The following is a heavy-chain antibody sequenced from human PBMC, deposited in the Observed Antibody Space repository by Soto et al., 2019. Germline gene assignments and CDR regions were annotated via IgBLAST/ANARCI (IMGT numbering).Heavy chain of an antibody. D-gene: IGHD3-10*01. CDR3: AAPTPESYYGSGSYYYYYGMDV. CDR2: IVVGSGNT. CDR1: GFTFTSSA. Sequence: ASVKVSCKASGFTFTSSAVQWVRQARGQRLEWIGWIVVGSGNTNYAQKFQERVTITRDMSTSTAYMELSSLRSEDTAVYYCAAPTPESYYGSGSYYYYYGMDVWGQGTTVTVSS. V-gene: IGHV1-58*01. J-gene: IGHJ6*02.